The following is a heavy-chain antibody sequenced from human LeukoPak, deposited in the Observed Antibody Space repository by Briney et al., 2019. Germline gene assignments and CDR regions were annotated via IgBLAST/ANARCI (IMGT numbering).Heavy chain of an antibody. CDR1: GFTFSSYG. J-gene: IGHJ4*02. CDR3: AKAQNYYGSGLPDY. V-gene: IGHV3-23*01. D-gene: IGHD3-10*01. Sequence: GGSLRLSCAASGFTFSSYGMSWVRQAPGKGLEWVSAISGSGGSTYYADSVKGRFTISRDNSKNTLFLQMNSLRAEDTAVYYCAKAQNYYGSGLPDYWGQGTLVTVSS. CDR2: ISGSGGST.